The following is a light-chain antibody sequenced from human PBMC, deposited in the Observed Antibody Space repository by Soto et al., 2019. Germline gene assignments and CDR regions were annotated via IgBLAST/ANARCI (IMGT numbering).Light chain of an antibody. J-gene: IGLJ2*01. Sequence: QSVLTQPASVSGSPGQSITISCTGTSSDVGGYNYVSWYQQHPVKAPKLMIYDVSNRPSGVSNRFSGSKSDNTASLTISGLHSEDEADYSCSSYTCSSSLVFGGGTKLTVL. CDR1: SSDVGGYNY. CDR2: DVS. V-gene: IGLV2-14*01. CDR3: SSYTCSSSLV.